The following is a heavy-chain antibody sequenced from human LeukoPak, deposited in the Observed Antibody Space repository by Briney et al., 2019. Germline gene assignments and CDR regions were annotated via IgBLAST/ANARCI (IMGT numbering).Heavy chain of an antibody. CDR2: ISGDGATT. J-gene: IGHJ1*01. CDR1: GFSFDDNA. V-gene: IGHV3-43*02. CDR3: AKDNLRGGFQH. D-gene: IGHD3-16*01. Sequence: GGSLRLSCAASGFSFDDNAMYWVRQAPGKGLEWVSLISGDGATTYYADSVKGRFNISRDNSESSLYLQMNSLRSEDSALYYCAKDNLRGGFQHWGQGALVTVSS.